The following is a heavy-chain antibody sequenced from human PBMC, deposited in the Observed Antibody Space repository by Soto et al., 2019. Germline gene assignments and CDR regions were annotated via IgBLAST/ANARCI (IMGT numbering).Heavy chain of an antibody. CDR3: AHSDYDILTGPIDFDY. J-gene: IGHJ4*02. CDR1: GFSLSTSGVG. CDR2: IYWDDDK. Sequence: SGPTLVNPTQTLTLTCTFSGFSLSTSGVGVGWIRQPPGKALEWLALIYWDDDKRYSPSLKSRLTITKDTSKNQVVLTMTNMDPVDTATYYCAHSDYDILTGPIDFDYWGQGTLVTVSS. D-gene: IGHD3-9*01. V-gene: IGHV2-5*02.